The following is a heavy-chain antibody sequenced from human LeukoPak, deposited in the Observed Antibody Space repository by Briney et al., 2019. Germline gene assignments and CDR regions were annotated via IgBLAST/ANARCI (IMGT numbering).Heavy chain of an antibody. CDR3: ARRGGSSSRRSPIDY. D-gene: IGHD6-6*01. CDR1: GFTFSDYW. CDR2: IKQDGSEK. Sequence: GGSLRLSCAASGFTFSDYWMTWVRQAPGKGPEWVANIKQDGSEKYYVDSVRGRFTISRDNAKNSQFLQMNSLRVEDTAVYYCARRGGSSSRRSPIDYWGQGTLVTVSS. V-gene: IGHV3-7*01. J-gene: IGHJ4*02.